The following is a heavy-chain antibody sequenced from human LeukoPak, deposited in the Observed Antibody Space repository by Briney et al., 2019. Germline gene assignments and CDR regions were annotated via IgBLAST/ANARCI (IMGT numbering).Heavy chain of an antibody. CDR3: AKISFGEGMDV. CDR1: GFTFSSYA. V-gene: IGHV3-23*01. Sequence: GGSLGLSCAASGFTFSSYAMSWVRQAPGKGLEWVSAISGSGSSTYYADSVKGRFTISRDNSENTLYLQMNSLRAEDTAVYYCAKISFGEGMDVWGKGTTVTVSS. CDR2: ISGSGSST. J-gene: IGHJ6*04. D-gene: IGHD3-10*01.